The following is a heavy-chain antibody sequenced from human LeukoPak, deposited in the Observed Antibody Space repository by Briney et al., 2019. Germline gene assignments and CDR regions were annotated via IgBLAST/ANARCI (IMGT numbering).Heavy chain of an antibody. Sequence: GGSLRLSCVASGFTFSNYEMNWVRQAPGKGLEWLSYRSGSGSTTHYAESVKGRFTVSRDNAKNSLYLQMNSLRVEDTAVYYCARDSHGWYRGIGDWGQGTLVTVSS. D-gene: IGHD6-19*01. V-gene: IGHV3-48*03. CDR2: RSGSGSTT. J-gene: IGHJ4*02. CDR3: ARDSHGWYRGIGD. CDR1: GFTFSNYE.